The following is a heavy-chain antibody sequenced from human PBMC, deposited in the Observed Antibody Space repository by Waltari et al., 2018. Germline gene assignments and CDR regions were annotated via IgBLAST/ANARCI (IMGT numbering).Heavy chain of an antibody. CDR3: ARHRDIVATMFDY. CDR2: NYYSGRP. J-gene: IGHJ4*02. V-gene: IGHV4-39*01. CDR1: GGSISSTNYY. Sequence: QLQLEESGPGLVKPSETLSLTCTVSGGSISSTNYYWGWIRQPPGKGLEWIGTNYYSGRPYYPPSLKSRVTLSVDTSNNQFSLKLSSVTAADTAVYYCARHRDIVATMFDYWGQGTLVTVSS. D-gene: IGHD5-12*01.